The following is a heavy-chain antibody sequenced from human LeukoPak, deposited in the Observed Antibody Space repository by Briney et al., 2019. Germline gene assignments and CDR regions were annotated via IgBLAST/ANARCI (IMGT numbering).Heavy chain of an antibody. CDR1: GGTFSSYA. CDR2: IIPIFGTA. Sequence: SVTVSCKASGGTFSSYAISWVRQAPGQGLEWMGGIIPIFGTANYAQKFQGRVTITADESTSTAYMELSSLRSEDTAVYYCARGLRWSDAFDIWGQGTMVTVSS. J-gene: IGHJ3*02. CDR3: ARGLRWSDAFDI. V-gene: IGHV1-69*13. D-gene: IGHD4-23*01.